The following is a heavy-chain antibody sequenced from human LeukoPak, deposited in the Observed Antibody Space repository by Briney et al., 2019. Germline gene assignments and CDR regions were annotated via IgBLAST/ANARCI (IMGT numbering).Heavy chain of an antibody. CDR2: INSDGSGT. CDR3: ARGSSGSNFDY. V-gene: IGHV3-74*01. D-gene: IGHD6-19*01. J-gene: IGHJ4*02. Sequence: PGGSLRLSCAASGFTFSSYAMSWVRQAPGKGLEWVSRINSDGSGTSYADSVKGRFTISRDNAKNTLYLQMNSLRAEDTAVYYCARGSSGSNFDYWGQGTLVTVSS. CDR1: GFTFSSYA.